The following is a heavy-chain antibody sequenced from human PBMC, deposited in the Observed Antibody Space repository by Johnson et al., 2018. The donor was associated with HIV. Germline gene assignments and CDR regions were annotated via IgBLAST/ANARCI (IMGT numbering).Heavy chain of an antibody. CDR2: ISGSGDST. J-gene: IGHJ3*02. V-gene: IGHV3-23*04. CDR3: ATEARGVHGTLRFLEWSDGFDI. CDR1: RFTFSSYA. D-gene: IGHD3-3*01. Sequence: VQLVESGGGVVRPGGSLRLSCAASRFTFSSYAMSWVRQAPGKGLEWVSAISGSGDSTYYADSVKGRFTISRDNSKNTLYLQMNSLRAEDTAVYYCATEARGVHGTLRFLEWSDGFDIWGQGTMVTVSS.